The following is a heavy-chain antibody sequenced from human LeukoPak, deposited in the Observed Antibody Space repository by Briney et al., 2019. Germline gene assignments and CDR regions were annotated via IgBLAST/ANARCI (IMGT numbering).Heavy chain of an antibody. CDR1: GFTFSSYW. Sequence: GGSLRLSCAASGFTFSSYWMHWVRQAPGKGLVWVSRINSDGSSTSYADSVKGRFTISRDNAKNTLYLQMNSLRAEDAAVYYCARDRGYGYLFDYWGQGTLVTVSS. J-gene: IGHJ4*02. CDR3: ARDRGYGYLFDY. CDR2: INSDGSST. V-gene: IGHV3-74*01. D-gene: IGHD5-18*01.